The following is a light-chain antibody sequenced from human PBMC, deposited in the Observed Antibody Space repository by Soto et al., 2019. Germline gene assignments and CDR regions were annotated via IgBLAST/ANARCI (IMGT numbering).Light chain of an antibody. Sequence: QSALTQPASVSGSPGQSITISCTGTGSDVGGFNYVSWYQHLPGKAPKLMIYDISNRPSGVSNRFSGSKSGNTASLTISGLQTEDEADYYCSSYTISSTLLFGGGTKVTVL. V-gene: IGLV2-14*01. J-gene: IGLJ2*01. CDR3: SSYTISSTLL. CDR1: GSDVGGFNY. CDR2: DIS.